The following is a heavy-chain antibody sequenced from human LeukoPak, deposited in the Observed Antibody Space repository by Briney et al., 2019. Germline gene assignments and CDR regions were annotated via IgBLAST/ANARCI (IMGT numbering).Heavy chain of an antibody. CDR1: GYTLTELS. J-gene: IGHJ6*02. D-gene: IGHD5-18*01. CDR3: ATSSGYSYGPRSYYYYYGMDV. CDR2: FDPEDGET. Sequence: ASVKVSCKVSGYTLTELSMHWVRQAPGKGLEWMGGFDPEDGETIYAQKFQGRVTMTEDTSTDTAYMEPSSLRSEDTAVYYCATSSGYSYGPRSYYYYYGMDVWGQGTTVTVSS. V-gene: IGHV1-24*01.